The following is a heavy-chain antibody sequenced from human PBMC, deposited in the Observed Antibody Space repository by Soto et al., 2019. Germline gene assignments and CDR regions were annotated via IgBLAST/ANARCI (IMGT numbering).Heavy chain of an antibody. CDR2: IYHSGST. CDR3: ASVGFRGSYHYYFES. CDR1: GYSITSGHY. J-gene: IGHJ4*02. Sequence: SETLSLTCTVSGYSITSGHYWGWIRQPPGKGLEWIGSIYHSGSTYYNPSLKRRFAISVDTSKNQFSLKMSSVTAADTAVYYCASVGFRGSYHYYFESGGQGTMVTVYS. V-gene: IGHV4-38-2*02. D-gene: IGHD1-26*01.